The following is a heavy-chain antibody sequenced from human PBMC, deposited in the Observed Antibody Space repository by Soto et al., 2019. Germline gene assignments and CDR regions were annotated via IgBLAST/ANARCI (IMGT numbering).Heavy chain of an antibody. CDR3: ARDPAVAGPSYFDY. V-gene: IGHV3-11*01. D-gene: IGHD6-19*01. Sequence: GGSLRLSCAASGFTFSDYYMSWIRQAPGKGLEWVSYISSSGSTIYYADSVKGRFTISRDNAKNSLYLQMSSLRAEDTAVYYCARDPAVAGPSYFDYWGQGTLVTVSS. CDR1: GFTFSDYY. CDR2: ISSSGSTI. J-gene: IGHJ4*02.